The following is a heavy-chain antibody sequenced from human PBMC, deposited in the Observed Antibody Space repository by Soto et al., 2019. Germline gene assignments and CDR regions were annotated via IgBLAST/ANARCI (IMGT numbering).Heavy chain of an antibody. CDR3: ARDRGVTMVRGVIFYMDV. CDR1: GGSISSYY. J-gene: IGHJ6*03. V-gene: IGHV4-59*01. Sequence: SETLSLTCTVSGGSISSYYWSWIRQPPGKGLEWIGYIYYSGSTNYNPSLKSRVTISVDTSKNQFSLKLSSVTAADTAVYYCARDRGVTMVRGVIFYMDVWGKGTTVTVSS. CDR2: IYYSGST. D-gene: IGHD3-10*01.